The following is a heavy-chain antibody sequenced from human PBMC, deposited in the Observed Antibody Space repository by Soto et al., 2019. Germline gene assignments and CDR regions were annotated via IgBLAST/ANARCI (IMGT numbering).Heavy chain of an antibody. CDR1: GDSVSSNSAA. V-gene: IGHV6-1*01. J-gene: IGHJ6*02. Sequence: SQTLSLTCAISGDSVSSNSAAWNWIRQSPSRGLEWLGRTYYRSKWYNDYAVSVKSRITINPDTSKNQFSLQLNSVTPEGTAVYYSAREGAVVPAAYYYYYGMDVWGQGTTVTVSS. D-gene: IGHD2-2*01. CDR2: TYYRSKWYN. CDR3: AREGAVVPAAYYYYYGMDV.